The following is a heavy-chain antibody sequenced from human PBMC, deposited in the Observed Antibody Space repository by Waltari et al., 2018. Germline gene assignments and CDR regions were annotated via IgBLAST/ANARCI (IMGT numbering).Heavy chain of an antibody. V-gene: IGHV1-2*06. D-gene: IGHD3-22*01. CDR2: INPNSGGT. CDR1: GYTFTGYY. Sequence: QVQLVQFGAEVKKPGASVKVSCKASGYTFTGYYMQWVRQAPGQGLEWMGRINPNSGGTNYAQKFQGRVTMTRDTSISTAYMELSRLRSDDTAVYYCARDSGLNYYDSSGYFNYWGQGTLVTVSS. CDR3: ARDSGLNYYDSSGYFNY. J-gene: IGHJ4*02.